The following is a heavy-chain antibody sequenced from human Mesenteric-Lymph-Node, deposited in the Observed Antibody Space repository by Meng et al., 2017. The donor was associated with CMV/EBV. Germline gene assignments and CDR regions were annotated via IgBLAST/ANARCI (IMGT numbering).Heavy chain of an antibody. CDR3: ARHRGDLFY. CDR1: VGSVSSGTYF. V-gene: IGHV4-61*01. D-gene: IGHD3-10*01. J-gene: IGHJ4*02. CDR2: IYHTGST. Sequence: LTGTVSVGSVSSGTYFWSWIRQPPGKGLEWIGCIYHTGSTNYNPSLKSRVTISVDTSKNQFSLKLSSVTAADTAVYYCARHRGDLFYWGQGTLVTVSS.